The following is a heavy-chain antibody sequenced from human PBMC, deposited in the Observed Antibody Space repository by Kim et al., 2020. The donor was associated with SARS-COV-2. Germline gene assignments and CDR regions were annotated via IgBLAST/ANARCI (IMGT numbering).Heavy chain of an antibody. CDR2: IIPILGIA. V-gene: IGHV1-69*04. J-gene: IGHJ3*02. CDR1: GGTFSSYA. CDR3: ASGYYYDSSGPGAFDI. D-gene: IGHD3-22*01. Sequence: SVKVSCKASGGTFSSYAISWVRQAPGQGLEWMGRIIPILGIANYAQKFQGRVTITADKSTSTAYMELSSLRSEDTAVYYCASGYYYDSSGPGAFDIWGQGTMVTVSS.